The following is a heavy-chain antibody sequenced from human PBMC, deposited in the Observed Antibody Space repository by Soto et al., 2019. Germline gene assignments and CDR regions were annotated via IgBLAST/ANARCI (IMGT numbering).Heavy chain of an antibody. CDR1: GYTFTSYG. Sequence: QVQLVQSGAEVKKPGASVKVSCKASGYTFTSYGISWVRQAPGQGLEWMGWISAYNGNTNYAQKLQGRVTMTTDTSTSTAYMELRSLRSDDTAVYYCASSPYDYGDYGHFDYWGQGTLVTVSS. V-gene: IGHV1-18*01. CDR2: ISAYNGNT. D-gene: IGHD4-17*01. CDR3: ASSPYDYGDYGHFDY. J-gene: IGHJ4*02.